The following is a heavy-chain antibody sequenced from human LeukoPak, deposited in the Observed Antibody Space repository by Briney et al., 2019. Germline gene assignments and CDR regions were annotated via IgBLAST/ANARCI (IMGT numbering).Heavy chain of an antibody. Sequence: PSETLSLTCAVSGYSISSGYYWGWIRQPPGKGLEWIGIISPSGSTFYNPSLKSRVTISVDTSKNQFSLKLRSVTAADTAVYYCALSPLGAAGTWSGLFDYWGQGTQVTVSS. CDR2: ISPSGST. J-gene: IGHJ4*02. CDR1: GYSISSGYY. CDR3: ALSPLGAAGTWSGLFDY. V-gene: IGHV4-38-2*01. D-gene: IGHD6-13*01.